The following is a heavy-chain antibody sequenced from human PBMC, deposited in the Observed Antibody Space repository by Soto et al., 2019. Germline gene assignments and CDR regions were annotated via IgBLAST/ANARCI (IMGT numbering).Heavy chain of an antibody. Sequence: GGSLRLSCAASGFTFSSYGMHWVRQAPGKGLEWVAVISYDGSNKYYADSVKGRFTISRDNSKNTLYLQMNSLRAEDTAVYYCANGLAATPGGYYYYYMDVWGKGTTVTVSS. CDR1: GFTFSSYG. J-gene: IGHJ6*03. D-gene: IGHD2-15*01. V-gene: IGHV3-30*18. CDR3: ANGLAATPGGYYYYYMDV. CDR2: ISYDGSNK.